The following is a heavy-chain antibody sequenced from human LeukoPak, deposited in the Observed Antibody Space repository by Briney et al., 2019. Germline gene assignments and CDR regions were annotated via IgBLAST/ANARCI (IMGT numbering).Heavy chain of an antibody. Sequence: PGGSRRLSCAASGFSFRSDGMSWVRQAPGKGLEWVSGILGGAGSTYYADSVKGRFTLSRDSSKNTLYLQMNSLRAGDAAVYYCAKAPVTTCSGAYCYPFDYWSQGTLVTVSS. V-gene: IGHV3-23*01. CDR3: AKAPVTTCSGAYCYPFDY. CDR2: ILGGAGST. CDR1: GFSFRSDG. J-gene: IGHJ4*02. D-gene: IGHD2-15*01.